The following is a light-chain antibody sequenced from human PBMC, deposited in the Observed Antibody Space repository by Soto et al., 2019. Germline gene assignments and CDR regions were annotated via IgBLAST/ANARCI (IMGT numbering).Light chain of an antibody. CDR1: SSDVGSYNY. CDR3: SSYTSSRPL. Sequence: QAVLTQPGSVSVSPGEAITISCAGTSSDVGSYNYVSWYQQHPGKAPKLMIYEVSNRPSGVSSRFSGSKSGNTASLTISGLQAEDEADYYCSSYTSSRPLFGPGTKVTVL. V-gene: IGLV2-14*01. CDR2: EVS. J-gene: IGLJ1*01.